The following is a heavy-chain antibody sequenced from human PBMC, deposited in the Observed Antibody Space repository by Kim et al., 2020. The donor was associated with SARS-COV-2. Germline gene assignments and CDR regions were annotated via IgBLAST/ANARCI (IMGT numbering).Heavy chain of an antibody. CDR2: ISYDGSKK. Sequence: GGSLRLSCAASGFTFSSCAIHWVRQAPGKGLEWVAVISYDGSKKIYADSVKGRFTISRDNSKNTLYLQMNSLRAEDTALYYCARDPWSSLRGVTYSYYGMDVWGQGTTVTVSS. D-gene: IGHD3-10*01. V-gene: IGHV3-30-3*01. J-gene: IGHJ6*02. CDR1: GFTFSSCA. CDR3: ARDPWSSLRGVTYSYYGMDV.